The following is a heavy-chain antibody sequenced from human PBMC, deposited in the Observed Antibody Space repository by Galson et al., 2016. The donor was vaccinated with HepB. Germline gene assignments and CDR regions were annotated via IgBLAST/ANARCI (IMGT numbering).Heavy chain of an antibody. J-gene: IGHJ3*01. D-gene: IGHD6-19*01. V-gene: IGHV4-39*01. Sequence: TLSLTCSVSGDSLTSSNHYWGWIRQPPGEGLQWIGSIYFDGTTYYNPSLQSRVTISVDTSKNQFSLKLTSVTAADTALYTCVRQQRAGLMNFWGQGTMVTVSS. CDR3: VRQQRAGLMNF. CDR2: IYFDGTT. CDR1: GDSLTSSNHY.